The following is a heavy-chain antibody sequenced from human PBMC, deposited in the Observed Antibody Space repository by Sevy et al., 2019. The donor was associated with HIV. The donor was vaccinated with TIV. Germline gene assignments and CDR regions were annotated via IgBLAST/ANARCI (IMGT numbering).Heavy chain of an antibody. CDR3: AKGGSGGIDHYGMDV. CDR1: GFRFNNFG. D-gene: IGHD6-25*01. Sequence: GGSLRLSCAASGFRFNNFGMYWVRQAPGKGLEGVGFIRYDGINKYYVHSVKGRSTISRDNSKDTLYLEMKSLRLEDTAIYYCAKGGSGGIDHYGMDVWGQGTTVTVSS. V-gene: IGHV3-30*02. CDR2: IRYDGINK. J-gene: IGHJ6*02.